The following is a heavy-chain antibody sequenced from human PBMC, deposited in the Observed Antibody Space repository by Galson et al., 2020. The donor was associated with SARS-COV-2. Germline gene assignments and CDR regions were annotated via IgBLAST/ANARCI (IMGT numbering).Heavy chain of an antibody. D-gene: IGHD2-21*02. J-gene: IGHJ4*02. CDR2: LDYSGYT. CDR1: GRYISTNDYY. V-gene: IGHV4-39*07. Sequence: SETLSLTCTVSGRYISTNDYYWDWIRQPPGKGLEWLGSLDYSGYTYYNPSLKRRITISADTSKNQLYLELTAVTTADTAMYYCARVVGTYRTRWSGGDHWGQGTLVTVSS. CDR3: ARVVGTYRTRWSGGDH.